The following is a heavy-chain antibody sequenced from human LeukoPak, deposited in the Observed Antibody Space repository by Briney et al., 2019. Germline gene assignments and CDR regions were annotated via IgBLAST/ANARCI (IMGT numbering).Heavy chain of an antibody. V-gene: IGHV5-51*01. CDR3: AGTTTLSGELDY. CDR1: GSSLITYW. D-gene: IGHD1-14*01. Sequence: GESLKISCKGSGSSLITYWIAWVRQMPGKGLEWMGIIYPGDSDTRYSPSFQGQVTISADKSITTAYLQWSSLKASDTAVYYCAGTTTLSGELDYWGQGSLVTVSS. J-gene: IGHJ4*02. CDR2: IYPGDSDT.